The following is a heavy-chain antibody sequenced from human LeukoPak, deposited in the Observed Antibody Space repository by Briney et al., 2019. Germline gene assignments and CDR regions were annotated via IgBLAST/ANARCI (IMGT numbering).Heavy chain of an antibody. CDR2: ISSSSSYI. CDR1: GFTFSSYS. V-gene: IGHV3-21*01. Sequence: GGSLRLSCAASGFTFSSYSMNWVRQAPGKRLEWVPSISSSSSYIYYADSVKGRFTISRDNAKNSLYLQMNSLRAEDTAVYYCAREPTERWLQYGAFDIWGQGTMVTVSS. D-gene: IGHD5-24*01. CDR3: AREPTERWLQYGAFDI. J-gene: IGHJ3*02.